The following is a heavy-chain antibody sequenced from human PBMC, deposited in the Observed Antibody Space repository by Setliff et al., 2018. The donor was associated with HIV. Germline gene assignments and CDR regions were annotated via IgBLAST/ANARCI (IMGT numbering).Heavy chain of an antibody. CDR2: IYHNGNT. J-gene: IGHJ4*02. Sequence: SETLSLTCIVSGGSITSGYYWGWIRQPPGKGLNWIANIYHNGNTNYSPSLKSRVTISVDTSNNQLFLKVSSVTAADTAVYYCARFRGVHSSFTSDYWGQGTLVTVSS. D-gene: IGHD6-6*01. V-gene: IGHV4-38-2*02. CDR1: GGSITSGYY. CDR3: ARFRGVHSSFTSDY.